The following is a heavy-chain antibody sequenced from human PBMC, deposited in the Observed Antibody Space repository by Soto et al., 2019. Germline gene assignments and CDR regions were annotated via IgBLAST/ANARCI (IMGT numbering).Heavy chain of an antibody. V-gene: IGHV5-51*01. D-gene: IGHD5-12*01. CDR1: GYSFTSYW. Sequence: GESLKISCKGSGYSFTSYWIGWVRQMPGKGLEWMGIIYPGDSDTRYSPSFQGQVTISADKSISTAYLQWSSLKASDTAMYYCARPRVEMATIYAFDIWGQGTMVTVSS. J-gene: IGHJ3*02. CDR2: IYPGDSDT. CDR3: ARPRVEMATIYAFDI.